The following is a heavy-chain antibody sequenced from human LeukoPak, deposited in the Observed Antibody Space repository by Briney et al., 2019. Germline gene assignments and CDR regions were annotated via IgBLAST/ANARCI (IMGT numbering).Heavy chain of an antibody. Sequence: ASVKVSCKASGYTFTGYYVHWVRQSPGQGLEWMGWINPNSGGTNYAQKFQGRVTMTRDTSISTAYMELSGLRSDDTAVYYCARGGLLWFEELPIGRPFDYWGQGTLVTVSS. CDR2: INPNSGGT. J-gene: IGHJ4*02. V-gene: IGHV1-2*02. CDR1: GYTFTGYY. CDR3: ARGGLLWFEELPIGRPFDY. D-gene: IGHD3-10*01.